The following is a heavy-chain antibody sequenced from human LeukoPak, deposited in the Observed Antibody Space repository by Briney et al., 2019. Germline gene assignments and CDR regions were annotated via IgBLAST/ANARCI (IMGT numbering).Heavy chain of an antibody. CDR3: ARDYDILTGYYYFDY. CDR1: GFTFSSYG. V-gene: IGHV3-33*01. CDR2: IWYDGSNK. Sequence: PGGSLRLSCAASGFTFSSYGMHWVRQAPGKGLEWVAVIWYDGSNKYYADSVKGRFTISRDNSKNTLYLQMNSLRAEDTAVYYCARDYDILTGYYYFDYWGQGTLVTVSS. D-gene: IGHD3-9*01. J-gene: IGHJ4*02.